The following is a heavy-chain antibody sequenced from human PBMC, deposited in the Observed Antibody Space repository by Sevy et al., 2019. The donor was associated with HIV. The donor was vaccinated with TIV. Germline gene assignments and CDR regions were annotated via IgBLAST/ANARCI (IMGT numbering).Heavy chain of an antibody. CDR1: GFTFSNYA. J-gene: IGHJ4*02. CDR3: AKGGPNSGYDYYFDY. V-gene: IGHV3-33*06. CDR2: IWYDGSKI. D-gene: IGHD5-12*01. Sequence: GGSLRLSCAASGFTFSNYAMHWVRQAPGKGLAWVALIWYDGSKIFYADSVKGRFTISRDNSESTLYLQMNSLRAEDTALCHCAKGGPNSGYDYYFDYWGQGTLVTVSS.